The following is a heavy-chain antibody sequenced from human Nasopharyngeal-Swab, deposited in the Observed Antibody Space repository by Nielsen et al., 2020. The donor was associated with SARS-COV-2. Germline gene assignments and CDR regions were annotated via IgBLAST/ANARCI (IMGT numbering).Heavy chain of an antibody. J-gene: IGHJ4*02. CDR1: GFTLGNYW. D-gene: IGHD6-13*01. Sequence: GGSLRLSCAASGFTLGNYWMSWVRQAPGKGLEWVANINQDGSEKYYLDSVEGRFTISRDNPKNSLYLQMNSLRAEDTAVFYCVGLSIATAGVDYWGQGTLVTVSS. CDR3: VGLSIATAGVDY. CDR2: INQDGSEK. V-gene: IGHV3-7*01.